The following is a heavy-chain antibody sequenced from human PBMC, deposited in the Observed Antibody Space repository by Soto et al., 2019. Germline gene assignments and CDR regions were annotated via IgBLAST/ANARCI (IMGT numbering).Heavy chain of an antibody. CDR1: GDTFAFYS. Sequence: QVQLVQSGAEVKRPGSSVKVSCKASGDTFAFYSINWVRQAPGLGLEWMGRINPILRMSNYAQRFPGSFRLTANKSQSTAYMVLNCLGSEDKAIHYCATSYRSGYRTFDYWVQGALVTVSS. CDR3: ATSYRSGYRTFDY. V-gene: IGHV1-69*02. CDR2: INPILRMS. D-gene: IGHD3-16*02. J-gene: IGHJ4*02.